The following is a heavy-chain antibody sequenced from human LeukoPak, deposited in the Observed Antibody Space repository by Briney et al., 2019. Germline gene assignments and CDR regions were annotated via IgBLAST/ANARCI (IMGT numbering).Heavy chain of an antibody. D-gene: IGHD3-3*01. Sequence: SVKVSCKASGGTFSSYAISWVRQAPGQGLERMGRIIPIFGTANYAQKFQGRVTITTDESTSTAYMELSSLRSEDTAVYYCVWSFLEWLFYAGQYYVDYWGQGTLVTVSS. V-gene: IGHV1-69*05. CDR3: VWSFLEWLFYAGQYYVDY. CDR1: GGTFSSYA. J-gene: IGHJ4*02. CDR2: IIPIFGTA.